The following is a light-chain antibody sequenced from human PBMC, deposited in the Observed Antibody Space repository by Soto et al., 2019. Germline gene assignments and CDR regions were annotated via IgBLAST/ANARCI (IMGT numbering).Light chain of an antibody. Sequence: EIVMRQSPATLSVSPGERATLSCRASQTVSSNLAWYQQKPGQAPRLLIYDASTRATGIPVRFRGSGSGTEFTLTISSLQSEDFAVYFCQQYANWPKTFGQGTKVDIK. CDR1: QTVSSN. CDR2: DAS. CDR3: QQYANWPKT. J-gene: IGKJ1*01. V-gene: IGKV3-15*01.